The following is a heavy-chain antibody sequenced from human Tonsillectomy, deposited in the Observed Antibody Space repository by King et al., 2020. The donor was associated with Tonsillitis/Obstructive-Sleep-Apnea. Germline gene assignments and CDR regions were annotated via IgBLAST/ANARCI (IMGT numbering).Heavy chain of an antibody. V-gene: IGHV3-23*04. CDR1: GFTFSSYA. D-gene: IGHD2-15*01. J-gene: IGHJ5*02. Sequence: VQLVESGGGLVQPGGSLRLSCAASGFTFSSYAMSWVRQAPGKGLEWVSAISGSGGSTSYADSVKGRFTISRDNSKNTLYLQMNSLRAEDTAVYYCAKVELGYCSGGSCYDWFDPWGQGTLVTVSS. CDR2: ISGSGGST. CDR3: AKVELGYCSGGSCYDWFDP.